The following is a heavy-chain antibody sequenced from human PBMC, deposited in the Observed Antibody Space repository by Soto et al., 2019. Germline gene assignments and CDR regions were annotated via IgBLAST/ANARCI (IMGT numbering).Heavy chain of an antibody. D-gene: IGHD4-4*01. CDR3: AREAINNYIEYYFDS. Sequence: PGGSLRLSCAASGFTFSSYSMTWVRQAPGKGLEWFSSISGSGNYTHYADFLRGRFTISRDNAKTSLYLQMNSLRAEDTAVYYCAREAINNYIEYYFDSWGQGTVVTVSS. CDR1: GFTFSSYS. V-gene: IGHV3-21*01. CDR2: ISGSGNYT. J-gene: IGHJ4*02.